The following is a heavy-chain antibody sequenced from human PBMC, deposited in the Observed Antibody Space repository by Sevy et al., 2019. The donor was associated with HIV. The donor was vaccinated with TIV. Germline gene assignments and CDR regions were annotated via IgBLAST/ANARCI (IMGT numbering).Heavy chain of an antibody. D-gene: IGHD6-13*01. CDR2: INTNTGNP. J-gene: IGHJ4*02. CDR3: ARGAARAGSEY. V-gene: IGHV7-4-1*02. CDR1: GYTFTREA. Sequence: ASVKVSCKTSGYTFTREAINWVRQAPGQGLEWMGWINTNTGNPADAQGFTGRFVFSLDTSVSTAYLQINSLKADDSAMYFCARGAARAGSEYWGQGTLVTVSS.